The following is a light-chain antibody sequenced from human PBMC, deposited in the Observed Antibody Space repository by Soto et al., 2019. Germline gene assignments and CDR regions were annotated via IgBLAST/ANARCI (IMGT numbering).Light chain of an antibody. CDR2: DVT. V-gene: IGLV2-14*03. CDR3: SSLTSGSTRV. J-gene: IGLJ1*01. CDR1: SSDVGGYDY. Sequence: QSALTQPASVSGSPGQSITISCTGTSSDVGGYDYVSWYQHHPDKAPKLIIYDVTDRPSGVSSRFSGSKSGNTASLTISGLQAEDEADYYCSSLTSGSTRVFGTGTKLTVL.